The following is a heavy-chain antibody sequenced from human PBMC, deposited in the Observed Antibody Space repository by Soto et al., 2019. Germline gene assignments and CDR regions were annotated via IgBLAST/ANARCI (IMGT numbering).Heavy chain of an antibody. CDR3: ARLQYTVVTALDI. V-gene: IGHV4-59*11. D-gene: IGHD2-15*01. Sequence: PSETLSLTCMVSGVSIGSHFCSWMRQAPGKGPELVGYIYHTVNTKYNPALKSRVTISMDTSKNQLSLQLSSVTAADTAVYYCARLQYTVVTALDIWGQGTMVTVSS. CDR2: IYHTVNT. J-gene: IGHJ3*02. CDR1: GVSIGSHF.